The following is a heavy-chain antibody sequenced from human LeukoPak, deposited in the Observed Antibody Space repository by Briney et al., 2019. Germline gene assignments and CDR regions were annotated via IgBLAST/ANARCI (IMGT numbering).Heavy chain of an antibody. V-gene: IGHV3-66*01. Sequence: GGSLRLSCAASGFTFTSHLMNWVRQAPGKGLEWVSVIYWGTSTYYADSVKGRFTISRDNSKNTLYLQMNSLRAEDTAVYYCARDGFGEFNFDYWGQGTLVTVSS. CDR2: IYWGTST. CDR3: ARDGFGEFNFDY. D-gene: IGHD3-10*01. J-gene: IGHJ4*02. CDR1: GFTFTSHL.